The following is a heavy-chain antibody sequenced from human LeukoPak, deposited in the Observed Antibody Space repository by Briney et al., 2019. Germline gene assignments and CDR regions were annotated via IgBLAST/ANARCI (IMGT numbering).Heavy chain of an antibody. CDR3: ARDSPIYYGSGSYSDYYGMDV. V-gene: IGHV3-66*01. D-gene: IGHD3-10*01. J-gene: IGHJ6*02. CDR1: GFTFSNYD. CDR2: IYSGGST. Sequence: GGSLRLSCAASGFTFSNYDMNWVRQAPGKGLEWVSVIYSGGSTYYADSVKGRFTISRDNSKNTLYLQMNSLRAEDTAVYYCARDSPIYYGSGSYSDYYGMDVWGQGTTVTVSS.